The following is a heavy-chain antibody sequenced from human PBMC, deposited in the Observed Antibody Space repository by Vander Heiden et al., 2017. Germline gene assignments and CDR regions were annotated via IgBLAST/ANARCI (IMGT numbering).Heavy chain of an antibody. Sequence: QVQLVQSGAEVKKPGSSVKVSCKASGGRFSSYAISWVGRAPGQGIEWMGGIIPIFGTANYAQKFQGRVTITADESTSTAYMELSSLRSEDTAVYYCATVRNGYCSSTSCYTPDNWFDPWGQGTLVTVSS. J-gene: IGHJ5*02. CDR1: GGRFSSYA. D-gene: IGHD2-2*02. V-gene: IGHV1-69*01. CDR2: IIPIFGTA. CDR3: ATVRNGYCSSTSCYTPDNWFDP.